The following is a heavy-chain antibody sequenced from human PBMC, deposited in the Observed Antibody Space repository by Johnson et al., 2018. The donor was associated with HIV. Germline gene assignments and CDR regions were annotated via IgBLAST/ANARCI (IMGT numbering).Heavy chain of an antibody. Sequence: QVQLVESGGGLVQPGGSLRLSCAASGFTFSSYAMHWVRQAPGKGLEWVAVISYDGSNKYYADSVKGRFTISRDNSKNTLYLQMNSLRAEDTAVYYCAKQKRGAFDIWGQGTMVTVSS. J-gene: IGHJ3*02. V-gene: IGHV3-30-3*02. CDR2: ISYDGSNK. CDR1: GFTFSSYA. CDR3: AKQKRGAFDI.